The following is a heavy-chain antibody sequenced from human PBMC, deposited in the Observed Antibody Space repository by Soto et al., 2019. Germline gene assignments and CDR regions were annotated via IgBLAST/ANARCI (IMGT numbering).Heavy chain of an antibody. CDR2: INTANGNT. J-gene: IGHJ3*01. V-gene: IGHV1-3*04. Sequence: QVQLVQSGAEVKKTGASVKICCQASGFTFSDTLINWVRQGPGQRLEWMGWINTANGNTRYSESFQGRVSISSLSSASTVYVAVSDLTSEDTAVYYCASDILNGGPRADDAFDVWGQGTLITVSS. CDR3: ASDILNGGPRADDAFDV. D-gene: IGHD6-25*01. CDR1: GFTFSDTL.